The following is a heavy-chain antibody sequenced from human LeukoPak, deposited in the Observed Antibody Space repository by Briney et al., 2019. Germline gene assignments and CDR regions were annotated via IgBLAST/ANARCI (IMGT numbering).Heavy chain of an antibody. D-gene: IGHD4-17*01. CDR3: AKVTTVTTIRYWYFDL. V-gene: IGHV4-59*01. CDR1: GGSISSYY. J-gene: IGHJ2*01. CDR2: IYYSGST. Sequence: PSETLSLTCSVSGGSISSYYWSWIPQPPGKGREGIGYIYYSGSTNYNPSLKSRVTTSVDTSKNQFSLKLSSVTAADTAVYYCAKVTTVTTIRYWYFDLWGRGTLVTVSS.